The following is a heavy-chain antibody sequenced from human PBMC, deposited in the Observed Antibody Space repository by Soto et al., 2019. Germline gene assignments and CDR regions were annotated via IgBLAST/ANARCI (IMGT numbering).Heavy chain of an antibody. J-gene: IGHJ4*02. D-gene: IGHD1-26*01. CDR3: ARIRASNFDY. CDR2: IYHSGVT. V-gene: IGHV4-4*02. Sequence: PSETLSLTCAVSGGSIRSNNWWSWVRQPPGKGLEWIGEIYHSGVTNYNLSLKSRVTISVDKSKNQFSLKLSSLTAADTAVYYCARIRASNFDYWGQGTLVTVSS. CDR1: GGSIRSNNW.